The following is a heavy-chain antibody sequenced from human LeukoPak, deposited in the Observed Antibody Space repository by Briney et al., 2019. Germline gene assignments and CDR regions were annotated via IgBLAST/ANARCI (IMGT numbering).Heavy chain of an antibody. V-gene: IGHV4-61*09. J-gene: IGHJ4*02. CDR2: IYTSGNT. D-gene: IGHD3-16*01. CDR1: GGSISSGSYY. CDR3: ARGVLGYDYIWGSLFDY. Sequence: PSETLSLTCTVSGGSISSGSYYWRWIRQPAGKGLEWIGHIYTSGNTNYNPSLKSRVTISLDTSKNQFSLNLSSVTAADTAVYYCARGVLGYDYIWGSLFDYWGQGTLVTVSS.